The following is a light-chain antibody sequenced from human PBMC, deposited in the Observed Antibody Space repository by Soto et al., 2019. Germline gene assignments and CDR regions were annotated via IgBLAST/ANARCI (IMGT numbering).Light chain of an antibody. V-gene: IGKV3-20*01. CDR2: GAS. CDR1: QSVSRNY. J-gene: IGKJ2*01. Sequence: EGMLTQAPGTLSLSPGEGAILSCRSSQSVSRNYLAWYQKKPGQAPRLLIYGASSRATGIPDRFSGSGSGTGFTLTISRLEPEDFAVYYCQKYDTSPYDFGQGTKLEI. CDR3: QKYDTSPYD.